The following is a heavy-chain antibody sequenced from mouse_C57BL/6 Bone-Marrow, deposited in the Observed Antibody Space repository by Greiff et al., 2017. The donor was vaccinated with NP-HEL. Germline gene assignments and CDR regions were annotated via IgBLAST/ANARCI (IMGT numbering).Heavy chain of an antibody. J-gene: IGHJ3*01. CDR2: FFPGSGSI. Sequence: QVQLKESGAELVKPGASVKLSCKASGYTFTEYTIHWVKQRSGQGLEWIGWFFPGSGSIKYNEKFKDKATLTADKSSSTVYMERSRLTSEYSADYFGARHAYYYGPWIAYWGQGTLVTVSA. CDR3: ARHAYYYGPWIAY. D-gene: IGHD1-1*01. V-gene: IGHV1-62-2*01. CDR1: GYTFTEYT.